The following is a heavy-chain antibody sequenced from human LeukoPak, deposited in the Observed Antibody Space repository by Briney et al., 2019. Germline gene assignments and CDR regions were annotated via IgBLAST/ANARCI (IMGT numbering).Heavy chain of an antibody. Sequence: SETLSLTCTVSGGSISSSSYYWGWIRQPPGKGLEWIGSIYYSGSTYYNPSLKSRVTISVDTSKNQFSLKLSSVTAADTAGYYCARHFARRWHPGLDAFDIWGQGTMVTVSS. CDR2: IYYSGST. V-gene: IGHV4-39*01. D-gene: IGHD2-15*01. J-gene: IGHJ3*02. CDR3: ARHFARRWHPGLDAFDI. CDR1: GGSISSSSYY.